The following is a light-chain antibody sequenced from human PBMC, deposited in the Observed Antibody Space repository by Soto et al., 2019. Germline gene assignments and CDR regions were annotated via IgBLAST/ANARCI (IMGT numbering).Light chain of an antibody. CDR3: QQYGSSRT. J-gene: IGKJ2*01. Sequence: EIVLTQSPGTLSLSPGERATLSCRASQSVSSSYLAWYPQKPGQAPRLLIYDASSRATGIPDRFSGSGSETDFTLTISRLEPEDFAVYYCQQYGSSRTFGQGTKLEIK. V-gene: IGKV3-20*01. CDR2: DAS. CDR1: QSVSSSY.